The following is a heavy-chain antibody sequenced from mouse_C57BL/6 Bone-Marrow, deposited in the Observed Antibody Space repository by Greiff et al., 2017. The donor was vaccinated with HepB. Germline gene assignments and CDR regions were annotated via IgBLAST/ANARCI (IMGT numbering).Heavy chain of an antibody. CDR3: ARGGTTVVGRAWFAY. V-gene: IGHV1-58*01. CDR2: IYIGNGYT. D-gene: IGHD1-1*01. Sequence: DVKLVESGAELVRPGSSVKMSCKTSGYTFTSYGINWVKQRPGQGLEWIGYIYIGNGYTEYNEKFKGKATLTSDTSSSTAYMQLSSLTSEDSAIYFCARGGTTVVGRAWFAYWGQGTLVTVSA. CDR1: GYTFTSYG. J-gene: IGHJ3*01.